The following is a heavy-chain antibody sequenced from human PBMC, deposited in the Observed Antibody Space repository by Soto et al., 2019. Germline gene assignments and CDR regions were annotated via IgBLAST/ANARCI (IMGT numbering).Heavy chain of an antibody. CDR3: VMVDNYVTPTPQDV. CDR1: GYIFVNYG. D-gene: IGHD3-16*01. CDR2: ISPYTGNT. J-gene: IGHJ6*02. V-gene: IGHV1-18*01. Sequence: QVQLVQSGDEVKKPGASVKVSCKASGYIFVNYGIAWVRQAPRQGLEWMGWISPYTGNTHSASKVQGRLTMTTDTSXSTAYRDLGSLTSDDTAVYYCVMVDNYVTPTPQDVWGQGTTVTVSS.